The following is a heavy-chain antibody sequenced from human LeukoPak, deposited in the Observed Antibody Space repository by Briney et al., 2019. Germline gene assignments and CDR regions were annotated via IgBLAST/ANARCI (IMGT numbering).Heavy chain of an antibody. V-gene: IGHV3-21*01. CDR1: GFTFSSYA. D-gene: IGHD1-14*01. CDR2: ISTSDNYI. CDR3: VRESDLSEVFFDY. Sequence: PGGSLRLSCAASGFTFSSYAMSWVRQAPGKGLEWVSSISTSDNYIYYADSVKGRFTISRDNAKNSLYLQMNSLRAEDTAVYYCVRESDLSEVFFDYWGQGTLVTVSS. J-gene: IGHJ4*02.